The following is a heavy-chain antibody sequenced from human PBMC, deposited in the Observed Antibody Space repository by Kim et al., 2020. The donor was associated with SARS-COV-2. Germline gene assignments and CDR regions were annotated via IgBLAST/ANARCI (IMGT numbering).Heavy chain of an antibody. D-gene: IGHD3-16*01. CDR3: AKDQSLFMITFGGESGGLDV. J-gene: IGHJ6*02. V-gene: IGHV3-30*18. CDR2: ISYEGSKT. Sequence: GGSLRLSCAASGFTVNNFGMHWVRQAPGKGLEWVALISYEGSKTYYADSLKGRFTISRDSSKNTLYLQMDSVRPEDTAVYFCAKDQSLFMITFGGESGGLDVWGRGPRVPVPS. CDR1: GFTVNNFG.